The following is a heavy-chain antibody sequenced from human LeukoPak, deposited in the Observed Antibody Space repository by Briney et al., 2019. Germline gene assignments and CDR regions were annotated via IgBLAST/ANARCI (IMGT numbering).Heavy chain of an antibody. CDR2: IYHSGST. CDR1: GYSISSVYY. Sequence: PSETLSLTCTVSGYSISSVYYWGWIRQPPGKGLEWIGSIYHSGSTYYNPSLKSRVTISVDTSKNHFSLKLSSVTAADTALYYCAKHYMGSSYNHGLDCWGQGTLVTVSS. J-gene: IGHJ4*02. CDR3: AKHYMGSSYNHGLDC. V-gene: IGHV4-38-2*02. D-gene: IGHD3-10*01.